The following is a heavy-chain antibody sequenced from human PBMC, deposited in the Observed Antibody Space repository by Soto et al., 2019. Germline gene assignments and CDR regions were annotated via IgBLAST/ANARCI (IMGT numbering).Heavy chain of an antibody. CDR2: IKQDGSEK. CDR3: ARGVLSFSIVTNPVNWFDP. D-gene: IGHD2-21*02. V-gene: IGHV3-7*01. Sequence: GGSLRLSCAASGFTFSSYWMSWVRQAPGKGLEWVANIKQDGSEKYYVDSVKGRFTISRDNAKNSLYLQMNSLRAEDTAVYYCARGVLSFSIVTNPVNWFDPWGQGTLVTVSS. J-gene: IGHJ5*02. CDR1: GFTFSSYW.